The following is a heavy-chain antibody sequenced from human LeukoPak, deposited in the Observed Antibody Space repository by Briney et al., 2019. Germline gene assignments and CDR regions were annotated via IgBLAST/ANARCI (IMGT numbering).Heavy chain of an antibody. CDR3: ARDVGATAKFDY. V-gene: IGHV1-2*02. J-gene: IGHJ4*02. Sequence: ASVKVSCKASGYTFTGYYMHWVRQAPGQGLEWMGWINPNSGGTNYAQKFQGRVTMTRDTSISTAYMELSRLRSDDTAVYYCARDVGATAKFDYWGQGTPVTVSS. CDR1: GYTFTGYY. CDR2: INPNSGGT. D-gene: IGHD1-26*01.